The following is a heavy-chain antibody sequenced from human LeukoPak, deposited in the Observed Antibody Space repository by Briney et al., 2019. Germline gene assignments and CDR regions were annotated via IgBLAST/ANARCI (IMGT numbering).Heavy chain of an antibody. CDR2: IIPIFGTA. V-gene: IGHV1-69*01. D-gene: IGHD2-2*01. Sequence: SVKVSCKASGGTFSSYAINWVRQAPGQGLEWMGGIIPIFGTANYAQKFQNRVTITADESTSTAYMELSSLRSEDTAIYYCASRLYCSNTRCRNFPFAYWGQGTLVTVSS. CDR1: GGTFSSYA. CDR3: ASRLYCSNTRCRNFPFAY. J-gene: IGHJ4*02.